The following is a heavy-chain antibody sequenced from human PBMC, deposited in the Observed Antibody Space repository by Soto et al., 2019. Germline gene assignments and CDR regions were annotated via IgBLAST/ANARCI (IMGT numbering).Heavy chain of an antibody. CDR1: GFTFSSYG. J-gene: IGHJ6*02. CDR2: IAYDGSNK. V-gene: IGHV3-30*18. Sequence: GGSLRLSCAASGFTFSSYGMHWVRQAPGKGLEWVAVIAYDGSNKYYADSVKGRFTISRDNSKNTLYLQMNSLRAEDTAVYYCAKITQQQVHHYFYYYGMDVWGQGTTVTVSS. CDR3: AKITQQQVHHYFYYYGMDV. D-gene: IGHD6-13*01.